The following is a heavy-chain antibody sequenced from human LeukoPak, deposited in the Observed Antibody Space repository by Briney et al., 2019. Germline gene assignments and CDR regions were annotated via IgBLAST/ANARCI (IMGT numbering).Heavy chain of an antibody. CDR1: GGSFSGYY. D-gene: IGHD2-15*01. CDR2: INHSGST. Sequence: SETLSLTCAVYGGSFSGYYWSWIRQPPGKGLEWIGEINHSGSTNYNPSLKSRVTISVDTSKNQFSLKLSSVTAADTAVYYCARRYCSGGSCYLRPEGSWFDPWGQGTLVTVSS. CDR3: ARRYCSGGSCYLRPEGSWFDP. J-gene: IGHJ5*02. V-gene: IGHV4-34*01.